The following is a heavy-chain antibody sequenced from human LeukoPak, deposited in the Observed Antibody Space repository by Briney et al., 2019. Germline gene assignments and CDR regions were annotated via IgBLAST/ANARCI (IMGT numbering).Heavy chain of an antibody. V-gene: IGHV3-48*01. J-gene: IGHJ6*03. CDR2: VSSRSSTM. D-gene: IGHD1-7*01. CDR3: ARDSQWKYDYNYYYMDV. Sequence: GGSLRLSCAASGFSFSTCNMNWVRQAPGKGLEWVSYVSSRSSTMYYADSVKGRFTISRDNAKNSLYLQMNSLRAEDTAVYYCARDSQWKYDYNYYYMDVWGKGTTVTVSS. CDR1: GFSFSTCN.